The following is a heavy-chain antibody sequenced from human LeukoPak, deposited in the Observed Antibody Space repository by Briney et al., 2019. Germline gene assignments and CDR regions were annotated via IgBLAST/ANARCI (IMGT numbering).Heavy chain of an antibody. CDR2: ISYDGRNK. Sequence: PGGSLRLSCAASGFSFSVYGMLWVRQAPGKGLEWVAVISYDGRNKDYGASVKGRFTISRDNSKNTLYLQMNSLRPDDTAVYYCAKDLYYYDSSGFLEYGMDVWGQGTTVTVSS. D-gene: IGHD3-22*01. CDR1: GFSFSVYG. CDR3: AKDLYYYDSSGFLEYGMDV. V-gene: IGHV3-30*18. J-gene: IGHJ6*02.